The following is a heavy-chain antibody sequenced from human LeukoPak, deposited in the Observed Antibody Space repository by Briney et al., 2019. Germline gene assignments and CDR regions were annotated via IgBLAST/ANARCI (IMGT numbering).Heavy chain of an antibody. V-gene: IGHV4-30-2*01. CDR3: AREGYYDSSGYRMVGAFDI. CDR2: IYHSGST. J-gene: IGHJ3*02. CDR1: VGSISSGGYS. D-gene: IGHD3-22*01. Sequence: SETLSLTCAVSVGSISSGGYSWSWIRQPPGKGLEWIGYIYHSGSTYYNPSLKSRVTISVDRSTNQFSLKLSSVTAADTAVYYCAREGYYDSSGYRMVGAFDIWGQGTMVTVSS.